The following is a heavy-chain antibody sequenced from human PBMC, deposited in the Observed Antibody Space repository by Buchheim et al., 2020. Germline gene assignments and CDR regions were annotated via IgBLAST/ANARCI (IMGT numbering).Heavy chain of an antibody. CDR1: GFTFSSYA. Sequence: EVQLLESGGGLVQPGGSLRLSCAASGFTFSSYAMSWVRQAPGKGLEWVSAISGSGGSTYYADSVKGRFTISSDNSKNTLYLPMNSLRAEDTAVYYCANDPSGTTGTTSIFDYWGQGTL. CDR2: ISGSGGST. J-gene: IGHJ4*02. V-gene: IGHV3-23*01. CDR3: ANDPSGTTGTTSIFDY. D-gene: IGHD1-1*01.